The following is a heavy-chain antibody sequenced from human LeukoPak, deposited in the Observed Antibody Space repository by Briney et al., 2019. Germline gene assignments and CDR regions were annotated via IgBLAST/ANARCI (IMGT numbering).Heavy chain of an antibody. J-gene: IGHJ5*02. Sequence: SETLSLTCTVSGGSISSSSYYWGWIRQPPGKGLEWIGSIYYSGSTYYNPSLKSRVTISVDMSKNQFSLKLSSVTAADTAVYYCARPYCTNGVCYNWFDPWGQGTLVTVSS. V-gene: IGHV4-39*01. CDR1: GGSISSSSYY. CDR3: ARPYCTNGVCYNWFDP. CDR2: IYYSGST. D-gene: IGHD2-8*01.